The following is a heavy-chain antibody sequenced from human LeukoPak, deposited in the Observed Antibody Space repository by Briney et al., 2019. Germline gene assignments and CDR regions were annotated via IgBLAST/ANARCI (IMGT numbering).Heavy chain of an antibody. V-gene: IGHV3-7*01. CDR1: GFTSSSHW. CDR3: ARHLKYYYGSGSHKNWFDP. D-gene: IGHD3-10*01. CDR2: INQYGSEK. J-gene: IGHJ5*02. Sequence: GGSLRLSCAASGFTSSSHWMSWVRQAPGQGLEWVANINQYGSEKYYVDSVKGRFTISRDNAKNSVYLQMDSLRAEDTAVYYCARHLKYYYGSGSHKNWFDPWGQGTLVTVSS.